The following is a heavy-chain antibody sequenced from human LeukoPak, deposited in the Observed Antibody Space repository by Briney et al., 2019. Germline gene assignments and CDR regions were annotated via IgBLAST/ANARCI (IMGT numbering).Heavy chain of an antibody. CDR3: ARAGHYYGSGSYRY. V-gene: IGHV1-18*01. J-gene: IGHJ4*02. CDR2: ISAYNGNT. D-gene: IGHD3-10*01. CDR1: GYTFTSYG. Sequence: GASVKVSCKASGYTFTSYGFSWVRQAPGQGLEWMGWISAYNGNTNYAQRFQGRVTMTTDTSTTTAYMELRSLRSDDTAVYYCARAGHYYGSGSYRYWGQGTLVTVSS.